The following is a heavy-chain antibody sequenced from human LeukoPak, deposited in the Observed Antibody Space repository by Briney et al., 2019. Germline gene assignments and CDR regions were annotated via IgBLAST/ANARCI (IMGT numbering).Heavy chain of an antibody. D-gene: IGHD3-22*01. J-gene: IGHJ4*02. CDR1: GFTFSRYS. Sequence: GGSLRLSCAASGFTFSRYSMNWVRQAPGKGLEWVSSISSSSSYIYYADSVEGRFTISRDNAKNSLYPQMNSLRAEDTAVYYCAKAVTPNYDSSGYSAIDYWGQGTLVTVSS. CDR3: AKAVTPNYDSSGYSAIDY. CDR2: ISSSSSYI. V-gene: IGHV3-21*01.